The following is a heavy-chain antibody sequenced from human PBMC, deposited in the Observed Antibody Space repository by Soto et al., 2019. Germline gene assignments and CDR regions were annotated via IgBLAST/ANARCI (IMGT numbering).Heavy chain of an antibody. V-gene: IGHV4-31*03. J-gene: IGHJ6*04. CDR3: ARDRGGLYCSSTSSPMDV. CDR1: GGSISSGGHY. Sequence: SETLSLTCTVSGGSISSGGHYWSWIRQHPGKGLEWIGYIYYSGSTYYNPSLKSRVTISVDTSKNQFSLKLSSVTAADTAVYYCARDRGGLYCSSTSSPMDVWGKGTTVTVSS. D-gene: IGHD2-2*01. CDR2: IYYSGST.